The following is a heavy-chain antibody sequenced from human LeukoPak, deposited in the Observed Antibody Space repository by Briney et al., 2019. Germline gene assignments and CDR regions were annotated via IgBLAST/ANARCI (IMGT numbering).Heavy chain of an antibody. Sequence: RGGSLRLSCAASGFTFSSYAMNWVRQAPGKGLEWVSAISGSGGSTYYADSVKGRFTISRDNSKKTLYLQMNSLRADDTAVYYCAKAYGSRSPVDYWGQGTMVTSSS. V-gene: IGHV3-23*01. CDR2: ISGSGGST. CDR3: AKAYGSRSPVDY. J-gene: IGHJ4*02. D-gene: IGHD3-10*01. CDR1: GFTFSSYA.